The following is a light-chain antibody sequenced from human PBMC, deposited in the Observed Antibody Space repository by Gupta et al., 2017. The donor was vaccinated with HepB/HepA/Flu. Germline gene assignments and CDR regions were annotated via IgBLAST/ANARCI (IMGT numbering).Light chain of an antibody. Sequence: QSALTQPASVSGSPGQSITISCTGTSGDVSGYDFVSWYQHHPGKVPKVLISYVNYRPSGVSNRFSGSKSGNTASLTISGLQAEDEADYYCCSFARGGTYIFGSGTKVTVL. CDR2: YVN. CDR3: CSFARGGTYI. CDR1: SGDVSGYDF. J-gene: IGLJ1*01. V-gene: IGLV2-14*03.